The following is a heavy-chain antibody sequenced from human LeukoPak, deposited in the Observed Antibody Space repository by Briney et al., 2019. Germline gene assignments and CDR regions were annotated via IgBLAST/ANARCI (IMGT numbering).Heavy chain of an antibody. Sequence: GGSLRLSCAASGFIFSSYSMAWVRQTPGKGLEWVSGISGSGDSAYYADSVKGRFTISRDNSKNTLYLQMNSLRAEDTAVYYCAKDAGGEYFDYWGQGTLVTVSS. CDR1: GFIFSSYS. J-gene: IGHJ4*02. V-gene: IGHV3-23*01. CDR3: AKDAGGEYFDY. D-gene: IGHD3-16*01. CDR2: ISGSGDSA.